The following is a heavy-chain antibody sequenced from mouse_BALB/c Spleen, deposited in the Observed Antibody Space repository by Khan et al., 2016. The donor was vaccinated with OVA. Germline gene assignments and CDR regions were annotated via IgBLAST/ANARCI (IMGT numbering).Heavy chain of an antibody. V-gene: IGHV1S136*01. CDR3: AREASSWDFSFPY. CDR1: GYTFTNSV. J-gene: IGHJ3*01. Sequence: VQLQQSGPELVEPGASVKMSCKTSGYTFTNSVMHWVMQKPGHGLEWPAYINPDTAGTRYNEKFKGKATLTSDISSTTAYMELNSLTSEDSAVSSYAREASSWDFSFPYWGQGTLVTVSA. D-gene: IGHD4-1*01. CDR2: INPDTAGT.